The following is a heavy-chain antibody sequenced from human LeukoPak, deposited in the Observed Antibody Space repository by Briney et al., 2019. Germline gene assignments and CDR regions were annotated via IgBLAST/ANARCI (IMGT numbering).Heavy chain of an antibody. CDR1: GFXFSSYG. Sequence: GGSLRLSCAASGFXFSSYGIHWVRQAPGKGPEWVAVISYDGSNKYYADSVKGRFTISRDNSKNTLYLQMNSLRAEDTAVYYCARVWGLAVAGGEIEYWGQGTLVTVSS. D-gene: IGHD6-13*01. J-gene: IGHJ4*02. CDR3: ARVWGLAVAGGEIEY. CDR2: ISYDGSNK. V-gene: IGHV3-30*03.